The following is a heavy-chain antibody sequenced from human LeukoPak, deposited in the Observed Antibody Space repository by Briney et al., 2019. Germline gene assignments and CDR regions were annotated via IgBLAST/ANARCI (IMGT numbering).Heavy chain of an antibody. CDR3: AKEMTNYDFWSGYYLHYYYGMDV. J-gene: IGHJ6*02. V-gene: IGHV3-23*01. Sequence: GGSLRLSCAASGFTFSSYSMNWVRQAPGKGLEWVSAISGSGGSTYYADSVKGRFTISRDNSKNTLYLQMNSLRAEDTAVYYCAKEMTNYDFWSGYYLHYYYGMDVWGQGTTVTVSS. CDR2: ISGSGGST. CDR1: GFTFSSYS. D-gene: IGHD3-3*01.